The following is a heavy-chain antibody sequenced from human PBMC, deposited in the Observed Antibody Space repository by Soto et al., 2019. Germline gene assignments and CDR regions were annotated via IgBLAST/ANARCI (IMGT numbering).Heavy chain of an antibody. CDR2: VSYSGRT. Sequence: SESRSLTWTVARRSINKDYWGLIRHPAEKGLEWSGYVSYSGRTNYNPSLKSRVNMFVDKSKNQFSLNLTSVTAADTAVYYCARLQYPVVTAIDVWGQGTMVTVSS. CDR1: RRSINKDY. J-gene: IGHJ3*01. V-gene: IGHV4-59*03. D-gene: IGHD2-15*01. CDR3: ARLQYPVVTAIDV.